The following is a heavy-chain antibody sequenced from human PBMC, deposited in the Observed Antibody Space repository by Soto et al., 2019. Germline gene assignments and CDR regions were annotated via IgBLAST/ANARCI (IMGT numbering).Heavy chain of an antibody. Sequence: ASVKVSCKASGYTFTSYGISWVRQAPGQGLEWMGWISAYNGNTNYAQKLQGRVTMTTDTSTSTAYMELRSLGSDDTAVYYCARDPEYSSSPPDYYYYGMDVWGQGTTVTVSS. CDR2: ISAYNGNT. V-gene: IGHV1-18*01. J-gene: IGHJ6*02. CDR1: GYTFTSYG. CDR3: ARDPEYSSSPPDYYYYGMDV. D-gene: IGHD6-6*01.